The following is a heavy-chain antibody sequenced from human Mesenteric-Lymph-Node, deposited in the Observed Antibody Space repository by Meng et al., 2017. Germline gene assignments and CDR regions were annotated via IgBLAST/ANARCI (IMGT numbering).Heavy chain of an antibody. D-gene: IGHD3-10*01. J-gene: IGHJ5*02. CDR3: EHMLWAYYYGSGSYYNPGQNINWFDP. CDR2: IYWDDDT. V-gene: IGHV2-5*02. Sequence: SGPTLVKPTPTLTLTCTFSGFSLSTSGVGVGWIRQPPGKALEWLALIYWDDDTRYSPSLKSRHTITKDTSKNQVVLTMTDKNPVDTATYYCEHMLWAYYYGSGSYYNPGQNINWFDPWGQGTLVTVAS. CDR1: GFSLSTSGVG.